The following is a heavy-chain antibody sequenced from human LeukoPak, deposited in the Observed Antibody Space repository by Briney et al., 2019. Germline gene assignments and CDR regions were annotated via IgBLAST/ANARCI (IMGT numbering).Heavy chain of an antibody. CDR2: IYSNGIT. D-gene: IGHD3-22*01. J-gene: IGHJ2*01. CDR3: AMRAYYDSIGYSPASGYFHL. V-gene: IGHV4-4*08. CDR1: GGSIFGYY. Sequence: PSETLSLTCTVSGGSIFGYYFNWIRQAPGKGLELIGYIYSNGITSYNPSLRSRGTMSIATSKNQFSLRLTYVTAAGTALYYCAMRAYYDSIGYSPASGYFHLWGRGTLVTVSS.